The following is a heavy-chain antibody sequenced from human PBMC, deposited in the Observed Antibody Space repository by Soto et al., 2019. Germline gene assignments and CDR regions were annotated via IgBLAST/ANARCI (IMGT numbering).Heavy chain of an antibody. CDR2: IWSDGSEK. J-gene: IGHJ6*02. V-gene: IGHV3-33*01. D-gene: IGHD3-9*01. CDR1: GFNFGNYA. CDR3: GRDPKTGWAYGLDV. Sequence: QEQLVESGGGVVQPGPSLRLACATSGFNFGNYAMHWVRQAPGKGLGWLAGIWSDGSEKFYADSVKGRFTIARDSSKNTLYLQMNSLRAEDTATYYCGRDPKTGWAYGLDVWGQGTTVTVSS.